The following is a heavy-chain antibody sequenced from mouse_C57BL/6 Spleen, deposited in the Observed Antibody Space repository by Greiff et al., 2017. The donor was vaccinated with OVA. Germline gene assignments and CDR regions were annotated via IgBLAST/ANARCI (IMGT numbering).Heavy chain of an antibody. V-gene: IGHV1-18*01. Sequence: VQLKESGPELVKPGASVKIPCKASGYTFTDYNMDWVKQSHGKSLEWIGDINPNNGGTIYNQKFKGKATLTVDKSSSTAYMELRSLTSEDTAVYYCARRPFITTVVGAMDYWGQGTSVTVSS. D-gene: IGHD1-1*01. CDR1: GYTFTDYN. J-gene: IGHJ4*01. CDR2: INPNNGGT. CDR3: ARRPFITTVVGAMDY.